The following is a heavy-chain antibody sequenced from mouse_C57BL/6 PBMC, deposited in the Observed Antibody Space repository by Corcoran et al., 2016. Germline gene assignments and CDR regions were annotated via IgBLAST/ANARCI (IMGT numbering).Heavy chain of an antibody. J-gene: IGHJ4*01. CDR2: INTYSGVP. V-gene: IGHV9-3*01. CDR3: ARENRRYYSNYAAMDY. D-gene: IGHD2-5*01. Sequence: QIQLVQSGPELKKPGETVKISCKASGYTFTTYGMSWVKQAPGKGLKWMGWINTYSGVPTYADDFKGRFAFSLETSASTASLQINNLKNEDTATYVCARENRRYYSNYAAMDYWGQGTSVTVSS. CDR1: GYTFTTYG.